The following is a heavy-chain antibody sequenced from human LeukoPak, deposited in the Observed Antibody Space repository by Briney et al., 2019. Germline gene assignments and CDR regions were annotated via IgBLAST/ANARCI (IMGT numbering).Heavy chain of an antibody. J-gene: IGHJ4*02. Sequence: GGSLRLSCAASGFTFSGSPILWVRQASGKGLEWVGRIRSKADNYATAYAASVQGRCTISRDDSKSTAYLQLNSLKTEDTAVYYRTQSNYWGQGALVAVSS. V-gene: IGHV3-73*01. CDR1: GFTFSGSP. CDR3: TQSNY. CDR2: IRSKADNYAT.